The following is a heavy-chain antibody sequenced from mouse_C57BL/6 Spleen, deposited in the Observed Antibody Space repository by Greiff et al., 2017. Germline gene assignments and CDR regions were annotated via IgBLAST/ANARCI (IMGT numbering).Heavy chain of an antibody. CDR1: GYTFTDYY. D-gene: IGHD1-1*01. CDR2: INPNNGGT. Sequence: EVQLQQSGPELVKPGASVKISCKASGYTFTDYYMNWVQQSHGKSLEWIGDINPNNGGTSYNQKFKGKATLTVDKSSSTAYMALRSLTSEDSAVYYCAREEATVVATYDYGGQGTTLTVSS. V-gene: IGHV1-26*01. J-gene: IGHJ2*01. CDR3: AREEATVVATYDY.